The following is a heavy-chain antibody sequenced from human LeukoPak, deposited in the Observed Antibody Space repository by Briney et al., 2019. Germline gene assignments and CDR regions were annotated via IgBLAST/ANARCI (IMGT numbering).Heavy chain of an antibody. Sequence: GGSLRLSCAASGFSVSNNYMSWVRQAPGKGLEWVSVIYSGGSTFYADSVKGRFTISRDNSKSTLYLQMNSLRAEDTAVYYCAKDRYSGLNTIDYWGQGTLVTVSS. CDR1: GFSVSNNY. CDR3: AKDRYSGLNTIDY. J-gene: IGHJ4*02. D-gene: IGHD6-13*01. V-gene: IGHV3-66*02. CDR2: IYSGGST.